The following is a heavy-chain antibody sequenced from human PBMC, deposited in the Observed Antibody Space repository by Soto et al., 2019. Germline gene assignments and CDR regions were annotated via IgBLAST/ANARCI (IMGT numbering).Heavy chain of an antibody. D-gene: IGHD4-17*01. CDR2: INHSEST. CDR1: GGSFSGYY. Sequence: TLSLTCAVYGGSFSGYYWSWIRQPPGKGLEWIGEINHSESTNYNPSLKSRVTIAVDTSKNQFSLKLSSVTAADTAVYYCARLGRYGDXLARLARVSYYFDYWGQGTLVTVSS. J-gene: IGHJ4*02. CDR3: ARLGRYGDXLARLARVSYYFDY. V-gene: IGHV4-34*01.